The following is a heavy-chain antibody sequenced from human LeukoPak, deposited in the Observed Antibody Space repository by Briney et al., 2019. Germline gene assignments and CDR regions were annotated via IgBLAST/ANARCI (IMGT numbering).Heavy chain of an antibody. CDR2: IKQDGSEK. Sequence: SGGSLRLSCAASGFTFSNYWMAWVRQAPGKGLEWVANIKQDGSEKYYVDSVKGRFTISRDNAKNSLYLQMNSLRAEDTAVYYCAKETSTVAGTKMFDYWGQGTLVTVSS. D-gene: IGHD6-19*01. CDR1: GFTFSNYW. CDR3: AKETSTVAGTKMFDY. V-gene: IGHV3-7*03. J-gene: IGHJ4*02.